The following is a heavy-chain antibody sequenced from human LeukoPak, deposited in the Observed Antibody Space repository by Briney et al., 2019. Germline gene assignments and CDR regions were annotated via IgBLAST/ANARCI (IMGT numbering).Heavy chain of an antibody. J-gene: IGHJ6*03. Sequence: SETLSLTCTVSGGSISSHYWTWIRQSPVKGLEWIGDIPNSGSTSYNPSLKSRVTISIDTSKDQFSLKLSSVTAADTAVYYCGRDALVGYFSYYYMDVWGKGTTVTVSS. D-gene: IGHD2-15*01. CDR2: IPNSGST. CDR3: GRDALVGYFSYYYMDV. V-gene: IGHV4-59*11. CDR1: GGSISSHY.